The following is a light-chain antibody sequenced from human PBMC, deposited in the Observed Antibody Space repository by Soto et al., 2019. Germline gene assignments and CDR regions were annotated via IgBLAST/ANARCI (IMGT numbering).Light chain of an antibody. CDR2: GTS. CDR1: QSISTY. J-gene: IGKJ1*01. CDR3: QQSYSTPRT. Sequence: VQMTQSPSSLSASVGDRVTITCRASQSISTYLNWYQQKPTKAPKLLIFGTSNLQSGVPSRFSGSGSGTDFTLTISSLQPEDFATYYCQQSYSTPRTFGQGTKVDIK. V-gene: IGKV1-39*01.